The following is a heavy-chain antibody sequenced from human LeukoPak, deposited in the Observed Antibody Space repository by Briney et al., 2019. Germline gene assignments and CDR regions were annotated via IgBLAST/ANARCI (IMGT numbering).Heavy chain of an antibody. D-gene: IGHD6-6*01. V-gene: IGHV3-15*01. J-gene: IGHJ4*02. CDR1: GFIFGNAW. CDR2: IKTKTDGGTA. Sequence: GGSLRLSCAASGFIFGNAWMTWVRHAPGKGLEWVGRIKTKTDGGTADYAAPVKGRFTISRDDLKDMLYLQANSLKTEDTAVYYCTTEKGYSSSLTFDFWGQGTLATVSS. CDR3: TTEKGYSSSLTFDF.